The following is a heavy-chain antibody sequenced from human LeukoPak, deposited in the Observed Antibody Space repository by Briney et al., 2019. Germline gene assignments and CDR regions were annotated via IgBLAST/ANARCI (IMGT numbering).Heavy chain of an antibody. D-gene: IGHD5-18*01. CDR1: GDSISSINW. V-gene: IGHV4-4*02. CDR3: ARAPDTAIPYYYMDV. CDR2: IHHSGKT. Sequence: SGTLSLTCAVSGDSISSINWWTWVRLSPEKGLEWIGEIHHSGKTNYNPSLKSRVNISLDKSKNHFSLRVNSVVAADTAIYYCARAPDTAIPYYYMDVWGKGTTVTVSS. J-gene: IGHJ6*03.